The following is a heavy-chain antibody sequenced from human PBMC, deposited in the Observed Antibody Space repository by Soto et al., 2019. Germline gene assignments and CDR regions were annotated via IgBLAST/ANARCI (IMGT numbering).Heavy chain of an antibody. Sequence: PSETLSLTCTVSGGSISTRSSYWGWIRQPPGKGLEWIGSIYYIGNTYYNPSLKSRVTISVDTSKNQFSLKLSSVTAADTAVYYCARAPIVVVVAATRRGGWFDPWGQGTLVTVSS. CDR1: GGSISTRSSY. CDR2: IYYIGNT. CDR3: ARAPIVVVVAATRRGGWFDP. V-gene: IGHV4-39*07. J-gene: IGHJ5*02. D-gene: IGHD2-15*01.